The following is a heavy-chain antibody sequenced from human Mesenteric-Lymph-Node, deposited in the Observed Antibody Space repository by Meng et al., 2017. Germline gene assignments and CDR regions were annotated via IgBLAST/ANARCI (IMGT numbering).Heavy chain of an antibody. CDR1: GFTVGDNS. J-gene: IGHJ3*01. D-gene: IGHD5-12*01. CDR3: TREGDDSGWRAT. Sequence: GGSLRLSCTASGFTVGDNSMAWFRQAPGKGLEWVGFIRTKTYGGTTEYAASVKGRFTISRDESKSIAYLQMNSLKSEDTAVYYCTREGDDSGWRATWGQGTMVTVSS. CDR2: IRTKTYGGTT. V-gene: IGHV3-49*03.